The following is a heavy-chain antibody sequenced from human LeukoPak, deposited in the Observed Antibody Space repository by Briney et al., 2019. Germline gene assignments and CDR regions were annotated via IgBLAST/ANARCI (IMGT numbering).Heavy chain of an antibody. V-gene: IGHV3-7*01. J-gene: IGHJ6*03. CDR1: GFAFSVYW. CDR3: TRGGTMDV. Sequence: GSLRLSCEASGFAFSVYWMSWVRQAPGKGLEWVANIKQDGSEKNYVDSVKGRFTISRDNAKKSLYLQMNSLRVEDTAVYFCTRGGTMDVWGNGTTVTGSS. CDR2: IKQDGSEK.